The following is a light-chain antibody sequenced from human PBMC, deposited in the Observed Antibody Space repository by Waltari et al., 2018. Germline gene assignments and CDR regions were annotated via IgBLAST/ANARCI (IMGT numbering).Light chain of an antibody. J-gene: IGLJ2*01. V-gene: IGLV2-14*03. CDR1: SSDVGGYNF. CDR2: DVT. CDR3: SSYTSRNTVV. Sequence: QSALTQPASVSGFPGQSITISCTGTSSDVGGYNFFSWYQQHPGKAPKLMIYDVTNRPSGVSHRFSASKSGNTASPTISGLQAEDEADYYCSSYTSRNTVVFGGGTTLTVL.